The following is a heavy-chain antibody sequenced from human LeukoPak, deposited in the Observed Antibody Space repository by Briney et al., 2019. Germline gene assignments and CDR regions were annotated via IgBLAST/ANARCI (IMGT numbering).Heavy chain of an antibody. D-gene: IGHD3-3*01. CDR2: IYYSGST. V-gene: IGHV4-59*01. CDR1: GGSISSYY. J-gene: IGHJ6*02. CDR3: ARNTYYDFWSGYPAYYYYGMDV. Sequence: SETLSLTCTVSGGSISSYYWSWIRQPPGKGLEWIGYIYYSGSTNYNPSLKSRVTISVDTSKNQFSLKPSSVTAADTAVYYCARNTYYDFWSGYPAYYYYGMDVWGQGTTVTVSS.